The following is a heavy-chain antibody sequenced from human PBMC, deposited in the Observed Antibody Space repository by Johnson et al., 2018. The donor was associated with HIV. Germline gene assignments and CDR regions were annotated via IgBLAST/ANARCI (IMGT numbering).Heavy chain of an antibody. CDR3: ARGGLLSPDAFDI. D-gene: IGHD2-21*02. CDR1: GFTFSSYS. CDR2: SRNKANTYTT. J-gene: IGHJ3*02. Sequence: VQLVESGGGLVQPGWSLRLSCAASGFTFSSYSMHWVRQAPGKGLEWVGRSRNKANTYTTEYAVSVKGRFTISRDNSKNTLYLQMNSLRAEDTAVYYCARGGLLSPDAFDIWGQGTMVTVSS. V-gene: IGHV3-72*01.